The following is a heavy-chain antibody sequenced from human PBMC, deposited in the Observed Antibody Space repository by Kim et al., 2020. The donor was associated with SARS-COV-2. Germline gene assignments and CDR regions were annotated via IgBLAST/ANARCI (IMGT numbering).Heavy chain of an antibody. J-gene: IGHJ6*02. D-gene: IGHD1-7*01. CDR3: ARDRNRVQYNLNYEGYYYYSIDV. CDR1: GYTFTSYG. V-gene: IGHV1-18*01. Sequence: ASVKVSCKASGYTFTSYGISWVRQAPGQGLEWMGWISAYNGNTNYAQKLQGRVTMTTDTSTSTAYMELRSLRSDDTAVYYCARDRNRVQYNLNYEGYYYYSIDVLGQGTTFTVSS. CDR2: ISAYNGNT.